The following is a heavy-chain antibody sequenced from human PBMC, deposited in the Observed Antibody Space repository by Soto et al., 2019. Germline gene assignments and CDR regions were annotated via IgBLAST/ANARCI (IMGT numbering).Heavy chain of an antibody. CDR2: ISYDGSNK. Sequence: GESLRLSCAASAFTFSSYDIHRVRQAPGKGLAWGAVISYDGSNKYYEDSVKGRFTTSRDNSKNTLYLQMNSLRAEDTAVYYCARDGSKYNWNYLSPYYYNGMDVWVQGTTVTSP. V-gene: IGHV3-30-3*01. J-gene: IGHJ6*02. CDR3: ARDGSKYNWNYLSPYYYNGMDV. D-gene: IGHD1-7*01. CDR1: AFTFSSYD.